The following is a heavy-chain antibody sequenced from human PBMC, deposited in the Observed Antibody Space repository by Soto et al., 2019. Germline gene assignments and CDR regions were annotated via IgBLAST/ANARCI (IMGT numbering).Heavy chain of an antibody. CDR3: ARDGCSGSNCLNWFDP. Sequence: QPGGSLRLSCAASGFTFSSYAMHWVRQAPGKGLEWVAVISYDGSNKYYADSVKGRFTISRDNSKNSLYLQMNSLRAEDTAVYYCARDGCSGSNCLNWFDPWGQGTLVTVSS. V-gene: IGHV3-30-3*01. CDR2: ISYDGSNK. CDR1: GFTFSSYA. J-gene: IGHJ5*02. D-gene: IGHD2-15*01.